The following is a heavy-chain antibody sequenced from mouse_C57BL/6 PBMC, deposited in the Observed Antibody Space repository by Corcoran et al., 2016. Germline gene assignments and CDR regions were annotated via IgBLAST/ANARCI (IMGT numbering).Heavy chain of an antibody. Sequence: QVQLKQSGAELVRPGASVKLSCKASGYTFTDYYINWVKQGPGQGLEWIARIYPGRGNTYYNETFKGKATLTAEKSSSTAYMQLSSLTSEDSAVYFCARWETAQAPFDYLGQGTTLTVSS. J-gene: IGHJ2*01. D-gene: IGHD3-2*02. CDR1: GYTFTDYY. CDR2: IYPGRGNT. CDR3: ARWETAQAPFDY. V-gene: IGHV1-76*01.